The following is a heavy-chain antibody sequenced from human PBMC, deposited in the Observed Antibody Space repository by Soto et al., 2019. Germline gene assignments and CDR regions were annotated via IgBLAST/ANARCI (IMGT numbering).Heavy chain of an antibody. V-gene: IGHV1-69*13. CDR1: GGSFSSFG. Sequence: SVKVSCKASGGSFSSFGISWVRQAPGQGLEWIGGIIPVFGRPNYAQRFRGRLTITADESTNTVYLELIDLRSEDTAVYYCAREGSGYNLWGQGTQVTVSS. J-gene: IGHJ1*01. CDR3: AREGSGYNL. D-gene: IGHD5-12*01. CDR2: IIPVFGRP.